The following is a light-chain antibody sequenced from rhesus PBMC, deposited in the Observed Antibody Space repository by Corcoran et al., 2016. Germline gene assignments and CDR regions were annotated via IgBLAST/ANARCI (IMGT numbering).Light chain of an antibody. CDR3: QHHDNSPVT. CDR1: QGISNW. V-gene: IGKV1-69*01. CDR2: RAS. Sequence: DIQMTQSPSSLSASVGDRVTITCRASQGISNWLAWYQQKPGKAPKLLIYRASNLEVGVPARFSGSGSWTDVTLTISSLQPEDIATYYCQHHDNSPVTFGGGTKVEIK. J-gene: IGKJ4*01.